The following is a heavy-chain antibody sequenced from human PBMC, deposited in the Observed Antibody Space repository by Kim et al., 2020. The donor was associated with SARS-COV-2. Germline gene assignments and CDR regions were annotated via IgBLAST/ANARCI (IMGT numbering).Heavy chain of an antibody. D-gene: IGHD1-1*01. CDR2: ISSSSSYI. CDR1: GFTFSSYS. J-gene: IGHJ3*02. V-gene: IGHV3-21*01. CDR3: ARGAGTRADAFDI. Sequence: GGSLRLSCAASGFTFSSYSMNWVRQAPGKGLEWVSSISSSSSYIYYADSVKGRFTISRDNAKNSLYLQMNSLRAEDTAVYYCARGAGTRADAFDIWGQGTMVTVSS.